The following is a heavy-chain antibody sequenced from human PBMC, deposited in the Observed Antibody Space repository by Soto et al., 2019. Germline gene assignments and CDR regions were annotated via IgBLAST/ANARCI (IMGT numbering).Heavy chain of an antibody. CDR2: ISSSSSYI. CDR1: GFTFSSYS. CDR3: ARLYYDILTGYYDGYYYYGMDV. D-gene: IGHD3-9*01. J-gene: IGHJ6*04. Sequence: PGGSLRLSCAASGFTFSSYSMNWVRQAPGKGLEWVSSISSSSSYIYYADSVKGRFTISRDNAKNSLYLQMNSLRAEDTAVYYCARLYYDILTGYYDGYYYYGMDVWGKGTTVTVSS. V-gene: IGHV3-21*01.